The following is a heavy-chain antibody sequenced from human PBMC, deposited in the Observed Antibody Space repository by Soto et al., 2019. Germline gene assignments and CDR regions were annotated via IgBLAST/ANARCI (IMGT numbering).Heavy chain of an antibody. D-gene: IGHD4-17*01. Sequence: GGSLRLSCAASGFTFSSYGMHWVRQAPGKGLEWVAVIWYDGSNKYYADSVKGRFTISRDNSKNTLYLQMNSLRAEDTAVYYCARSDYGDYDLDAFDIWGQGTMVTVSS. V-gene: IGHV3-33*01. CDR2: IWYDGSNK. J-gene: IGHJ3*02. CDR3: ARSDYGDYDLDAFDI. CDR1: GFTFSSYG.